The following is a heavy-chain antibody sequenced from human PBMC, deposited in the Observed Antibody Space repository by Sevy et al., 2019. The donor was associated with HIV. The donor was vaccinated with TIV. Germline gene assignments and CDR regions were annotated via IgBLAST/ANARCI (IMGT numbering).Heavy chain of an antibody. CDR2: IRSKAYGGTT. J-gene: IGHJ4*02. D-gene: IGHD6-19*01. Sequence: GGSLRLSCTASGFTFGDYAMSWFRQAPGKGLEWVGFIRSKAYGGTTEYAASVKGRFTISRDDSKSIAYLQMNSLKTEDTAVYYCTRDFSSGWYRCYFDYWGQGTLVTVSS. V-gene: IGHV3-49*03. CDR3: TRDFSSGWYRCYFDY. CDR1: GFTFGDYA.